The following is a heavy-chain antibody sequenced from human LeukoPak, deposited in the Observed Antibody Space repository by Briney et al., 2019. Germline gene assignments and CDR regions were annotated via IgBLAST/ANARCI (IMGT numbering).Heavy chain of an antibody. CDR3: AKDQERSYYGSGSPEYYCYYYGMDV. Sequence: GGSLRLSCAASGFTFSSYGMHWVRQAPGKGLEWVAVISYDGSNKYYADSVKGRFTISRDNSKNTLYLQMNSLRAEDTAVYYCAKDQERSYYGSGSPEYYCYYYGMDVWGQGTTVTVSS. CDR2: ISYDGSNK. J-gene: IGHJ6*02. V-gene: IGHV3-30*18. D-gene: IGHD3-10*01. CDR1: GFTFSSYG.